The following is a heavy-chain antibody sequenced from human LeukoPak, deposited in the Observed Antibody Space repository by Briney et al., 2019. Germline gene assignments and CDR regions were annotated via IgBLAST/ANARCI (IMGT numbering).Heavy chain of an antibody. V-gene: IGHV1-69*13. D-gene: IGHD3-10*01. CDR3: ARQRSYNWYFDL. Sequence: SVKVSCTASGGTFSSYAISWVRQSPGQGLEWMGGIIPIFGTANYAQKFQGRVTITADESTSTAYMELSSLRSEDTAVYYCARQRSYNWYFDLRGRGTLVTVSS. CDR1: GGTFSSYA. J-gene: IGHJ2*01. CDR2: IIPIFGTA.